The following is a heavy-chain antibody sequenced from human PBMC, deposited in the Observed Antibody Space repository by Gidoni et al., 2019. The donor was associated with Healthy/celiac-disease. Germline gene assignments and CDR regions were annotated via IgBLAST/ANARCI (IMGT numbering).Heavy chain of an antibody. CDR1: GFTFSSYA. CDR2: ISYDGSNK. CDR3: ASNSPDYYGSGSPHDY. V-gene: IGHV3-30*01. D-gene: IGHD3-10*01. J-gene: IGHJ4*02. Sequence: QVQLVESGGGVVQPGRSLILSCAASGFTFSSYAMPWVRQAPGKGLEWVAVISYDGSNKYYADSVKGRFTIARDNSKNTLYLQMNSLRAEDTAVYYCASNSPDYYGSGSPHDYWGQGTLVTVSS.